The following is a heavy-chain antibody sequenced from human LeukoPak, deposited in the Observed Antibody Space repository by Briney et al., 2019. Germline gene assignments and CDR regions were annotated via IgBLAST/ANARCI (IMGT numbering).Heavy chain of an antibody. CDR2: ISWNSGSI. J-gene: IGHJ4*02. CDR1: GFTFDDYA. D-gene: IGHD4-17*01. Sequence: TGGSLRLSCAASGFTFDDYAMHWVRQAPGKGLEWASGISWNSGSIGYADSVKGRFTISRDNAKNSLYLQMNSLRAEDTALYYCAKGSATVTTVGGFDYWGQGTLVTVSS. V-gene: IGHV3-9*01. CDR3: AKGSATVTTVGGFDY.